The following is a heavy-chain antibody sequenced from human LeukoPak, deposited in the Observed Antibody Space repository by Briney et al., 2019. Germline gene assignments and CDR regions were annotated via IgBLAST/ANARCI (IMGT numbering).Heavy chain of an antibody. J-gene: IGHJ4*02. CDR3: ARNSGNDLFDY. CDR1: GGSFSGYY. CDR2: INHSGST. V-gene: IGHV4-34*01. Sequence: PSDTLSLTCAVYGGSFSGYYWSWIRQPPGKGLEWIGEINHSGSTNYNPSLKSRVTMSVDTSKNQFSLKVSSVTAADTAVYYCARNSGNDLFDYWGQGTLVTVSS. D-gene: IGHD5-12*01.